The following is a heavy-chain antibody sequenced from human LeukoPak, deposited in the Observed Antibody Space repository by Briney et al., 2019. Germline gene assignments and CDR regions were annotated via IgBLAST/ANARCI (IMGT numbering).Heavy chain of an antibody. D-gene: IGHD5-18*01. CDR2: ISYDGSNK. J-gene: IGHJ4*02. Sequence: GGSLRLSCAASGFTFSSYAMHWVRQAPGKGLVWVAVISYDGSNKYYADSVKGRFTISRDNSKNTLYLQMNSLRAEDTAVYYCAKRIQSAMATGYWGQGTLVTVSS. CDR1: GFTFSSYA. CDR3: AKRIQSAMATGY. V-gene: IGHV3-30*04.